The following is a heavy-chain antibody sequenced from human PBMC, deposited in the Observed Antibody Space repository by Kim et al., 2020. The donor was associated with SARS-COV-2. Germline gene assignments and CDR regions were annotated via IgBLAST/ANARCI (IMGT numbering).Heavy chain of an antibody. V-gene: IGHV1-69*13. CDR2: IIPIFGTA. CDR3: AREEIFGVVIPPSFDY. Sequence: SVKVSCKASGGTFSSYAISWVRQAPGQGLEWMGRIIPIFGTANYAQKFQGRVTITADESTSTAYMELSSLRSEDTAVYYCAREEIFGVVIPPSFDYWGQGTLVTVSS. CDR1: GGTFSSYA. D-gene: IGHD3-3*01. J-gene: IGHJ4*02.